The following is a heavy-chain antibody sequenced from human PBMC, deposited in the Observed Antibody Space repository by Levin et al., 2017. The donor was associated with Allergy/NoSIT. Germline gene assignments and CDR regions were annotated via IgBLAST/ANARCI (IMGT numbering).Heavy chain of an antibody. CDR2: IIPIFGTA. CDR3: ATTGLYSSSLNYYYYYMDV. J-gene: IGHJ6*03. V-gene: IGHV1-69*13. D-gene: IGHD6-6*01. CDR1: GGTFSSYA. Sequence: ASVKVSCKASGGTFSSYAISWVRQAPGQGLEWMGGIIPIFGTANYAQKFQGRVTITADESTSTAYMELSSLRSEDTAVYYCATTGLYSSSLNYYYYYMDVWGKGTTVTVSS.